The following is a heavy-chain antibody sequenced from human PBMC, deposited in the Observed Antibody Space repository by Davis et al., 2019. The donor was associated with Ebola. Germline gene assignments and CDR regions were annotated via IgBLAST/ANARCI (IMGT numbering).Heavy chain of an antibody. CDR1: GGTFSSYA. J-gene: IGHJ5*02. V-gene: IGHV1-69*13. CDR3: ARDGYCSNGGCNGENWFVDP. CDR2: IIPIFGTA. Sequence: AASVTVSCKASGGTFSSYAISWVRQAPGQGLEWMGGIIPIFGTANYAQKFQGRVTITADESTSTAYMELSSLRSEDTAVYYCARDGYCSNGGCNGENWFVDPWGQGTLVTVSS. D-gene: IGHD2-8*01.